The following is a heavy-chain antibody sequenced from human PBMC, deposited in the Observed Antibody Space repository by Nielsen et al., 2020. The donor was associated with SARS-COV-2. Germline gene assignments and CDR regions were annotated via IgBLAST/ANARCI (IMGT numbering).Heavy chain of an antibody. CDR3: AKVRAGTIRPAPYYYYGMDV. D-gene: IGHD1-1*01. V-gene: IGHV3-30*18. CDR1: GFTFSSYG. Sequence: GGSLRLSCAASGFTFSSYGMHWVRQAPGKGLEWVAVISYDGSNKYYADSVKGRFTISRDNSKNTLYLQMNSLRAEDTAVYYCAKVRAGTIRPAPYYYYGMDVWGQGTTVTVSS. J-gene: IGHJ6*02. CDR2: ISYDGSNK.